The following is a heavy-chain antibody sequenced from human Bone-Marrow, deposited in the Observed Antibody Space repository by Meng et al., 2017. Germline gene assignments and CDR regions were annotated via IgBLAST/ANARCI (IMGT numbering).Heavy chain of an antibody. Sequence: SVKVSCKASGGTFSSYAISWVRQAPGQGLEWMGGIIPIFGTANYAQKFQGRVTITADKSTSTAYMELSSLRSEGTAVYYCASRYCGGDCYLAPYYYYGMDVWGQGTTVTVSS. V-gene: IGHV1-69*06. CDR1: GGTFSSYA. CDR3: ASRYCGGDCYLAPYYYYGMDV. CDR2: IIPIFGTA. J-gene: IGHJ6*02. D-gene: IGHD2-21*02.